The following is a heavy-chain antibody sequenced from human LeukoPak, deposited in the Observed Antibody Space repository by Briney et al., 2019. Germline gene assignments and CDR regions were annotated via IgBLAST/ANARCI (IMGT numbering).Heavy chain of an antibody. V-gene: IGHV3-23*01. D-gene: IGHD6-6*01. CDR1: GFTFSSYA. Sequence: GGSLRLSCAAPGFTFSSYAMSWVRQAPGKGLEWVSAISGSGGSTYYADSVKGRFTISRDNSKNTLYLQMNSLRAEDTAVYYCAKDDSSSPHFDYWGQGTLVTVSS. CDR3: AKDDSSSPHFDY. CDR2: ISGSGGST. J-gene: IGHJ4*02.